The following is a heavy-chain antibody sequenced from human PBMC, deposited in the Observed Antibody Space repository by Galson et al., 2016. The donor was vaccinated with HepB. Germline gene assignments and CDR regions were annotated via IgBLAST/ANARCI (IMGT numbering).Heavy chain of an antibody. V-gene: IGHV3-73*01. J-gene: IGHJ6*02. CDR3: TRLTLEVVAATIGTYYYGLDV. D-gene: IGHD2-15*01. CDR1: GFTFSGSA. CDR2: IRSKANSYAT. Sequence: SLRLSCAASGFTFSGSAIHWVRQASGKGLEWVGRIRSKANSYATAYAASLKGRFTISRDDSKNTAYLQMNSLKTEETAVYYCTRLTLEVVAATIGTYYYGLDVWGQGTTVTVSS.